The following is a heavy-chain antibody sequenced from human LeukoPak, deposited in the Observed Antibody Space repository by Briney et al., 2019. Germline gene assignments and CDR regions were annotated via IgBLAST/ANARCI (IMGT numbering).Heavy chain of an antibody. D-gene: IGHD3-10*01. CDR2: ISSSGRTI. CDR3: ARDRGDYYFDY. J-gene: IGHJ4*02. Sequence: GGSLRLSCAASGFTFSSYSMNWVRQAPGKGLEWVSYISSSGRTIYYADSVKGRFTISRDDAKNSLYLQMNSLRAEDTAVYYCARDRGDYYFDYWGQGTLVTVSS. CDR1: GFTFSSYS. V-gene: IGHV3-48*01.